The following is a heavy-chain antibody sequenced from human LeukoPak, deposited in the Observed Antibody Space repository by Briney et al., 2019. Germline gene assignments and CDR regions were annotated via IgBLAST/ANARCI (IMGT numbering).Heavy chain of an antibody. CDR1: GGTFSSYA. CDR3: AREGYCGGDCYSYNWFDP. D-gene: IGHD2-21*02. J-gene: IGHJ5*02. Sequence: GASVKVSCKASGGTFSSYAISWARQAPGQGLEWMGGIIPIFGTANYAQKFQGRVTITTDESTSTAYMELSSLRSEDTAVYYCAREGYCGGDCYSYNWFDPWGQGTLVTVSS. CDR2: IIPIFGTA. V-gene: IGHV1-69*05.